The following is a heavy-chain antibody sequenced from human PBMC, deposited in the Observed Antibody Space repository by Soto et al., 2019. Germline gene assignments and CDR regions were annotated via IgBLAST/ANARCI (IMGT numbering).Heavy chain of an antibody. CDR2: INPKSDDT. D-gene: IGHD4-4*01. V-gene: IGHV1-2*02. CDR3: ARKHSLDYIRWGLDP. CDR1: GYPFSDNQ. J-gene: IGHJ5*02. Sequence: GASVNVSCKTSGYPFSDNQMHWLRLAPGQGLEWMGRINPKSDDTNYAQKFQGRVTMTRDTSIDTAYLELTGLTSDDTATYYCARKHSLDYIRWGLDPWGQGTLVTVSS.